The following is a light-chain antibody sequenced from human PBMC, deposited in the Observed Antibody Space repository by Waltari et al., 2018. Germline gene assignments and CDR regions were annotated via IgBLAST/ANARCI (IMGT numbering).Light chain of an antibody. J-gene: IGKJ2*01. V-gene: IGKV1-39*01. CDR3: QQSYSMPRT. CDR2: AAS. Sequence: DIQMTQSPSSLSASVGDRVALTCRASHSVDNYLNWYRQRPGKAPELLIYAASSLQGGVPSRFTGSGYGTDFTLTISSLQSEDFATYYCQQSYSMPRTFGQGTKLEI. CDR1: HSVDNY.